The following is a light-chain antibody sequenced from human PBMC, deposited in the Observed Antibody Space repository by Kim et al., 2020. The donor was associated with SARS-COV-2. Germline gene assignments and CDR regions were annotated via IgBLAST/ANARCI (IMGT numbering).Light chain of an antibody. Sequence: EVVLTQSPGTLSLSPGESATLSCRASQPVSSTYLAWYQQKPGQAPRLLMYCVSNRATGIPDRFSGSGSRTDFTLTISRLEPEDFAVYYCLQYGSSSYTFGQGTKLEI. CDR2: CVS. CDR3: LQYGSSSYT. J-gene: IGKJ2*01. CDR1: QPVSSTY. V-gene: IGKV3-20*01.